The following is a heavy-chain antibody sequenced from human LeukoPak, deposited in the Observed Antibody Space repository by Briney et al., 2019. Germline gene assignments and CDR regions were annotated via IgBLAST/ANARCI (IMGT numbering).Heavy chain of an antibody. V-gene: IGHV3-48*01. CDR3: AKIPQTTSVGYFDY. D-gene: IGHD4-17*01. Sequence: GGSLRLSCAASGLTFSSYSMTWVRQAPGKGLEWVSYISSSSSTIYYADSVKGRFTISRDNSKNTLYLQMSSLRAEDTAVYYCAKIPQTTSVGYFDYWGQGNLVTVSS. CDR2: ISSSSSTI. J-gene: IGHJ4*02. CDR1: GLTFSSYS.